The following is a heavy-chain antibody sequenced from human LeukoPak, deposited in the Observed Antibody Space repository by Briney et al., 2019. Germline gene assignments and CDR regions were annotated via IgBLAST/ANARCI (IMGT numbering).Heavy chain of an antibody. CDR1: KFTFSTYA. CDR2: ISGSGNTT. D-gene: IGHD6-13*01. CDR3: AKGGIAAAGTSFYFDY. V-gene: IGHV3-23*01. Sequence: GGSLRLSCAASKFTFSTYAMTWVRQAPGKGLEWVSAISGSGNTTYYADSVKGRFTISRDNSKNTLYLQMISLRAEDTAVYYCAKGGIAAAGTSFYFDYWGQGTLVTVSS. J-gene: IGHJ4*02.